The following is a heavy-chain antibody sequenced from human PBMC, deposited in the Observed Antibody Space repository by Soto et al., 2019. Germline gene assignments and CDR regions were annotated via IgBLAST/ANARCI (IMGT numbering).Heavy chain of an antibody. CDR1: GFTFSSYG. Sequence: SLRLSCAASGFTFSSYGMHWVRQAPGKGLEWVAVISYDGSNKYYADSVKGRFTISRDNSKNTPYLQMNSLRAEDTAVYYCAKDLGSGSYYQYYYYYGMDVWGQGTTVTVSS. J-gene: IGHJ6*02. V-gene: IGHV3-30*18. D-gene: IGHD3-10*01. CDR2: ISYDGSNK. CDR3: AKDLGSGSYYQYYYYYGMDV.